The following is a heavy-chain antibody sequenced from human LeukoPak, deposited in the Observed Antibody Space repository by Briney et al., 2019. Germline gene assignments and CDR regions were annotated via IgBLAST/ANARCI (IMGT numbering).Heavy chain of an antibody. CDR3: ARSLGYYYYGMDV. CDR2: ISTSGSTI. Sequence: KPGGSLRLSCAASGFTFSDYYMSWIRQAPGKGLEWVSYISTSGSTIYYADSVKGRFTISRDNAKNSLYLQMNSLRAADTAFYYCARSLGYYYYGMDVWGQGTTVTVSS. D-gene: IGHD3-16*01. J-gene: IGHJ6*02. V-gene: IGHV3-11*01. CDR1: GFTFSDYY.